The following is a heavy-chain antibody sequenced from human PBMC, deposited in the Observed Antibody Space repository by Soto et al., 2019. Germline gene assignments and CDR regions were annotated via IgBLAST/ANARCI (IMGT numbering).Heavy chain of an antibody. Sequence: GGSLRLSCAASGFTFDDYAMHWVRQAPGKGLEWVSGISWNSGSIGYADSVKGRFTISRDNAKNSLYLQMNSLRAEDTALYYCAKDSVVAGTGTTRGGRYYYYGMDVWGQGTTVTVSS. V-gene: IGHV3-9*01. J-gene: IGHJ6*02. CDR1: GFTFDDYA. D-gene: IGHD1-7*01. CDR2: ISWNSGSI. CDR3: AKDSVVAGTGTTRGGRYYYYGMDV.